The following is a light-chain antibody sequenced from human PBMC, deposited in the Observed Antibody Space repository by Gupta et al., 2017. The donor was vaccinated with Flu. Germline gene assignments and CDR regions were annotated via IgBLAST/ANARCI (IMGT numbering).Light chain of an antibody. J-gene: IGKJ1*01. CDR1: QSVSSY. Sequence: EIVLTQSPATLSLSPRERSTLSCRASQSVSSYLAWYQQKPGQAPRLLIYDASNRATGIPARFSGSGSGTEFTLTISSLEPEDFAVYYCQHRSNWPRTFGQGTKVEIK. CDR3: QHRSNWPRT. CDR2: DAS. V-gene: IGKV3-11*01.